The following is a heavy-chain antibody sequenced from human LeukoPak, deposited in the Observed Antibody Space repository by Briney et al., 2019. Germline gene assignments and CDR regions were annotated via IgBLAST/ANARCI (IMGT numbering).Heavy chain of an antibody. V-gene: IGHV3-23*01. D-gene: IGHD3-16*01. J-gene: IGHJ3*02. CDR2: ISPSGDIT. CDR1: GFTFGNHS. Sequence: GGSLRLSCAASGFTFGNHSMDWVRQAPGKGLEWVSGISPSGDITYYADSVKGRFTISRDNSKNTLYLQMNSLRAEDTAVFYCAKDRDDYVWGSYLGAFDIWGQGTMVTVSS. CDR3: AKDRDDYVWGSYLGAFDI.